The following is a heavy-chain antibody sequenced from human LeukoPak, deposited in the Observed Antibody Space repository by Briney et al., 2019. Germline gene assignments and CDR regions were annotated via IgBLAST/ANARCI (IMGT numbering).Heavy chain of an antibody. Sequence: ASVKVSCKASGYTFTSYDINWVRQAPGQGLEWMGWINPNSGGTNYAQKFQGRVTMTRDTSISTAYMELSRLRSDDTAVYYCATRIPGGYWGQGTLVTVSS. CDR1: GYTFTSYD. CDR2: INPNSGGT. V-gene: IGHV1-2*02. J-gene: IGHJ4*02. D-gene: IGHD1-14*01. CDR3: ATRIPGGY.